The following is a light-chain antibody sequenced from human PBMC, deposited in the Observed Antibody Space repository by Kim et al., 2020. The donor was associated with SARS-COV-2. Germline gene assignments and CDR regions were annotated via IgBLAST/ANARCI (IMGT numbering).Light chain of an antibody. J-gene: IGLJ2*01. CDR1: SSDVGGYNY. CDR2: DVS. V-gene: IGLV2-14*03. Sequence: GQSITISCKGTSSDVGGYNYVSWYQQHPGKAPKLMIYDVSDRPSGVSNRFSGSKSGNTASLTISGLQPEDEAYYYCSSYTSSTTRIFGGGTQLTVL. CDR3: SSYTSSTTRI.